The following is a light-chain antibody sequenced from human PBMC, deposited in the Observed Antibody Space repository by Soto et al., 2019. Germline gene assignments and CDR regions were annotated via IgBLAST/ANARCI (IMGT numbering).Light chain of an antibody. CDR1: QSISSY. J-gene: IGKJ2*01. CDR2: AAS. Sequence: DIQMTQSPSSLSASVGDRVTITCRASQSISSYLNWYQQKPGKAPKLLIYAASSLQSGVPSRFSGSGSRTDFTLPISSLQPEDFATYYCQQSYSTLMSTLSQGTKLEIK. CDR3: QQSYSTLMST. V-gene: IGKV1-39*01.